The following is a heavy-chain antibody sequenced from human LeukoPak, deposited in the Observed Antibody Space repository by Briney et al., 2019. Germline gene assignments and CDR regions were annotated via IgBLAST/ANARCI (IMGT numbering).Heavy chain of an antibody. D-gene: IGHD1-26*01. CDR2: IYYSGST. CDR1: GGSFSGYY. CDR3: ATRIVGAAKLDY. V-gene: IGHV4-59*08. Sequence: SETLSLTCAVSGGSFSGYYWSWIRQPPGKGLEWIGSIYYSGSTYYNPSLKSRVTISVDTSKNQFSLKLSSVTAADTAVYYCATRIVGAAKLDYWGQGTLVTVSS. J-gene: IGHJ4*02.